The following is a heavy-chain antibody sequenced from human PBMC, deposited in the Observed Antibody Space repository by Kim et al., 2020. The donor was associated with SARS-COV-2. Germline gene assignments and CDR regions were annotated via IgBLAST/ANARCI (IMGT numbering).Heavy chain of an antibody. CDR2: ISGSGGST. D-gene: IGHD2-2*01. J-gene: IGHJ3*02. V-gene: IGHV3-23*01. CDR3: AKGSPLLRGIGYANSPVGAFDI. CDR1: GFTFSSYA. Sequence: GGSLRLSCAASGFTFSSYAMSWVRQAPGKGLEWVSAISGSGGSTYYADSVKGRFTISRDNSKNTLYLQMNSLRAEDTAVYYCAKGSPLLRGIGYANSPVGAFDIWGQGTMVTVSS.